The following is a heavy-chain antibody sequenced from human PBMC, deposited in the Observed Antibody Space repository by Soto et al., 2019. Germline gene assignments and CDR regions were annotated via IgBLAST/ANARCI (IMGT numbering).Heavy chain of an antibody. CDR3: ARSVALYYYYGIDV. V-gene: IGHV1-69*06. J-gene: IGHJ6*02. D-gene: IGHD2-15*01. CDR2: IIPIFGTA. CDR1: GGTFSSYA. Sequence: GASVQVSCKASGGTFSSYAISWVRQAPGQGLEWMGGIIPIFGTANYAQKFQVRVTITADKSTSTAYMELSSLRSEDTAVYYCARSVALYYYYGIDVWGQGTTVTVSS.